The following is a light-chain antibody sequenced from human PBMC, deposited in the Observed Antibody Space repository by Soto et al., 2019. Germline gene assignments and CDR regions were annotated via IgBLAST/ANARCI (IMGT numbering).Light chain of an antibody. V-gene: IGKV3D-7*01. Sequence: PGERVTLSCRASQSVSSSYLTWYQQKPGQAPRLLIYGASTRATGIPARFSGSGSGTDFTLTISSLQPEDSAVYYCHQYNSWPRGTFGPGTKVEIK. CDR2: GAS. J-gene: IGKJ3*01. CDR3: HQYNSWPRGT. CDR1: QSVSSSY.